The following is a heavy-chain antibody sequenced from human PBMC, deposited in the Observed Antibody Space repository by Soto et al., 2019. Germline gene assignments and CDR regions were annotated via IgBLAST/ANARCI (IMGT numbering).Heavy chain of an antibody. CDR1: GGTSRNYV. CDR3: ARDPGYYDSSGYYLFDY. J-gene: IGHJ4*02. CDR2: IIPSFGTP. Sequence: SVKVSCKDSGGTSRNYVISWVRQAPGQGLEWMGGIIPSFGTPTYAQKFQGRVAITADESTSTAYMELSSLRSEDTAVYYCARDPGYYDSSGYYLFDYWGQGTLVTVSS. D-gene: IGHD3-22*01. V-gene: IGHV1-69*13.